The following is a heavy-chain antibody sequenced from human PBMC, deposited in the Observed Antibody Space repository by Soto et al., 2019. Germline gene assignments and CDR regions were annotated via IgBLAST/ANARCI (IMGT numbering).Heavy chain of an antibody. CDR1: GASVGSSYFY. D-gene: IGHD3-16*01. J-gene: IGHJ3*02. CDR3: ARSPLGYDYVRQTWREVGDSFDI. CDR2: IYYSGGT. V-gene: IGHV4-61*01. Sequence: QVRLQESGPGLVQPSETLSLTCTVSGASVGSSYFYWSWIRQPPGKGLEWIGYIYYSGGTDYNPSLKSRVIISADTSKNQFSLQIMSVTAADTAVYYCARSPLGYDYVRQTWREVGDSFDIWGRGTLVTVSS.